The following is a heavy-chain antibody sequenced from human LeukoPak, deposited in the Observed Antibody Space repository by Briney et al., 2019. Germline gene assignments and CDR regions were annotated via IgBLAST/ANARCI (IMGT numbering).Heavy chain of an antibody. V-gene: IGHV3-20*04. J-gene: IGHJ4*02. D-gene: IGHD1-26*01. Sequence: PGGSLRLSCAASGFTFSDYYMSWIRQAPGKGLEWVSGINWNGGSTGYADSVKGRFTISRDNAKNSLYLQMNSLRAEDTAVYYCARDSKELRGIDYWGQGTLVTVSS. CDR3: ARDSKELRGIDY. CDR1: GFTFSDYY. CDR2: INWNGGST.